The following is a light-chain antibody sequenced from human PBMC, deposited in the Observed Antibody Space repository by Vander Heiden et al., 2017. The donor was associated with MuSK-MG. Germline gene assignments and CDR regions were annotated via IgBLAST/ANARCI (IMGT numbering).Light chain of an antibody. J-gene: IGLJ3*02. V-gene: IGLV6-57*03. Sequence: NFMLTQPHSVSESPWTTVTISCTRSSGSIASNYVHWYQQRPGSAPTLVIYEHSRRPSGVPDRFSGSIYGSTTSVTITRSEVEAEDDYYYYSKSYITGKRVFGGGTKLTVL. CDR1: SGSIASNY. CDR2: EHS. CDR3: KSYITGKRV.